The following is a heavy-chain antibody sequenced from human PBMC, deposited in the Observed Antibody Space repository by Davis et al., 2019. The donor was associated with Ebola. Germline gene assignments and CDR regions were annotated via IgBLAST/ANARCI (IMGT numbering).Heavy chain of an antibody. D-gene: IGHD3-3*01. CDR2: INHSGST. J-gene: IGHJ4*02. CDR1: GGSFSGYY. Sequence: PSETLSLTCAVYGGSFSGYYWSWIRQPPGKGLEWIGEINHSGSTNYNPSLKSRVTISVDTSKNQFSLKLSSVTAADTAVYYCARGPAVLRFLEWLPDWGQGTLVTVSS. V-gene: IGHV4-34*01. CDR3: ARGPAVLRFLEWLPD.